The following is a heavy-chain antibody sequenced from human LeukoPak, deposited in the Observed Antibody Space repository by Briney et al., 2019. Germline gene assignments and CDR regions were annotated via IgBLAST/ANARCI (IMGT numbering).Heavy chain of an antibody. J-gene: IGHJ3*02. CDR2: INAANGDT. D-gene: IGHD6-13*01. CDR1: GYTFTNYA. Sequence: ASVKVSCKASGYTFTNYAIHWVRQAPGQRLEWVGWINAANGDTKYSQKFQGRVTITRDTSASTAYMELSSLRSEDTAVYYCARDPISSWDIIVAFDIWGQGTMVTVSS. V-gene: IGHV1-3*01. CDR3: ARDPISSWDIIVAFDI.